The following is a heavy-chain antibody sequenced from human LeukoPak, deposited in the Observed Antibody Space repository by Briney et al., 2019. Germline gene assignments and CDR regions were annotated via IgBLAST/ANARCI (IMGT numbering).Heavy chain of an antibody. Sequence: ASVKVSCKASGYTFTGYYMHWVRQAPGQGLEWMGIINPSGGSTSYAQKFQGRVTMTRDTSTSTVYMELSSLRSEDTAVYYCAREYSSSETGYYFDYWGQGTLVTVSS. J-gene: IGHJ4*02. CDR2: INPSGGST. CDR3: AREYSSSETGYYFDY. D-gene: IGHD6-6*01. CDR1: GYTFTGYY. V-gene: IGHV1-46*01.